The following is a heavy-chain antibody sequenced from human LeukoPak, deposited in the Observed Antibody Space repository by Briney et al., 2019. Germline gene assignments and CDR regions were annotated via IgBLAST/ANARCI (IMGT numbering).Heavy chain of an antibody. D-gene: IGHD2-15*01. CDR1: GGSISSSSYY. Sequence: SETLSLTCTVSGGSISSSSYYWGLIRQPPGKWLEWIGSIYYSGSTYYNPSLKSRVTISVDTSKNQFSLKLSSVTAADTAVYYCARQSVVVVAATEAWFDYWGQGTLVTVSS. CDR2: IYYSGST. CDR3: ARQSVVVVAATEAWFDY. V-gene: IGHV4-39*01. J-gene: IGHJ4*02.